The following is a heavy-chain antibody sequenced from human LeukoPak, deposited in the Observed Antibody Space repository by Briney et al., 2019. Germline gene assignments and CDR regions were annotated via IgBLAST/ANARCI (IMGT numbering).Heavy chain of an antibody. CDR1: GGSISSYY. V-gene: IGHV4-59*12. CDR3: ARLGRTGYYYGSGSRPYYFDY. Sequence: SETLSLTCTVSGGSISSYYWSWIRQPPGKGLEWIGYIYYSGSTYYNPSLKSRVTISVDTSKNQFSLRLNSVTAADTAVYYCARLGRTGYYYGSGSRPYYFDYWGQGTLVTVSS. D-gene: IGHD3-10*01. CDR2: IYYSGST. J-gene: IGHJ4*02.